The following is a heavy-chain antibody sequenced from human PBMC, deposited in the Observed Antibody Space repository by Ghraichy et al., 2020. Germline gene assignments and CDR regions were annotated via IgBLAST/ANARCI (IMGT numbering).Heavy chain of an antibody. V-gene: IGHV1-2*04. D-gene: IGHD6-19*01. J-gene: IGHJ6*02. CDR1: GYTFTDYY. CDR2: INPNSGGT. Sequence: ASVNVSCKTSGYTFTDYYMHWVRQAPGQGLEWMGWINPNSGGTNYAQNFQGWVTMTRDTSIGTAYMELSRLRSDDTAVYYCARGGYSSGWYDSGYYGMDVWGQGTTVTVSS. CDR3: ARGGYSSGWYDSGYYGMDV.